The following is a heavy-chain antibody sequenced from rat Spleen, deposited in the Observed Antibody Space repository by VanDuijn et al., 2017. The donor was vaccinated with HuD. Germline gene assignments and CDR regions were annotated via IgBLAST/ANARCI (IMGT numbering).Heavy chain of an antibody. V-gene: IGHV2S12*01. CDR3: TRESLPGFNSHWFVS. J-gene: IGHJ3*01. D-gene: IGHD1-4*01. CDR2: ISSGGSP. CDR1: GFSLTSNG. Sequence: QVQLKESGPGLVQPSQTLSLTCTVSGFSLTSNGVSWVRQPPGKGLEWIAAISSGGSPYYNSALKSRLSISRDTSKGQVYLKMNSLQAEETATYLCTRESLPGFNSHWFVSWGQGTLVTVSS.